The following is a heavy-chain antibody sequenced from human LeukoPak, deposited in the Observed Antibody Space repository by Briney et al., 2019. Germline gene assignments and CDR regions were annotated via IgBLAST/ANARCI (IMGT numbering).Heavy chain of an antibody. J-gene: IGHJ4*02. CDR1: GFIVSHNY. D-gene: IGHD6-13*01. Sequence: SGGSLRLSRAASGFIVSHNYMTWVRQAPGKGLEWISVIYIDGTTYYADSVKGRFTISRDQANNTLYLQMNTQRDEDTAVYYCARGPRYSFYWGQGTLVSVSS. V-gene: IGHV3-53*01. CDR3: ARGPRYSFY. CDR2: IYIDGTT.